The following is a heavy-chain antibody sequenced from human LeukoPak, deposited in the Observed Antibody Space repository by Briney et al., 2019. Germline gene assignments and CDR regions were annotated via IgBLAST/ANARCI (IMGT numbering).Heavy chain of an antibody. J-gene: IGHJ4*02. V-gene: IGHV1-2*02. CDR1: GGTFSSHA. D-gene: IGHD6-13*01. CDR2: INPNSGGT. CDR3: ARAAAAAGPGGAYFDY. Sequence: ASVKVSCKASGGTFSSHAISWVRQAPGQGLEWMGWINPNSGGTNYAQKFQGRVTMTRDTSISTAYMELSRLRSDDTAVYYCARAAAAAGPGGAYFDYWGQGTLVTVSS.